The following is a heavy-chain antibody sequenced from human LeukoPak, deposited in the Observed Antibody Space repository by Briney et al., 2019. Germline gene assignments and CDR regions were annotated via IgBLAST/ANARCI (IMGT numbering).Heavy chain of an antibody. V-gene: IGHV3-23*01. Sequence: GETMTPSRVLSGFTLSSYGMSWVRQAPGRGREWASATSGIGGNTSYADSVKGRLTISRDNSKNTTYLQVDSVRAEDRAVYYCAKDLWAEWFGEFDYWGEPTVVSDS. D-gene: IGHD3-10*01. J-gene: IGHJ4*02. CDR1: GFTLSSYG. CDR3: AKDLWAEWFGEFDY. CDR2: TSGIGGNT.